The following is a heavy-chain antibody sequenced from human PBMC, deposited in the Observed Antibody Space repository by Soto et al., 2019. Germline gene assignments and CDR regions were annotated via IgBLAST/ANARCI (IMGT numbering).Heavy chain of an antibody. D-gene: IGHD3-16*01. CDR1: GASTRSYH. J-gene: IGHJ5*02. CDR2: MQHTGNT. Sequence: SETLSLTCAVSGASTRSYHWSWIRQPAGKGLEWIGRMQHTGNTNYNPSLKSRVTMSVDTSKNQISLKMTSVTAADTAVYFCAKDVSSRRWFDPWGQGILVTVS. CDR3: AKDVSSRRWFDP. V-gene: IGHV4-4*07.